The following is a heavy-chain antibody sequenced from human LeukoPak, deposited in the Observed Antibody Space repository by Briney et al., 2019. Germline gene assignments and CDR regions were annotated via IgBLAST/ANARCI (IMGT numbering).Heavy chain of an antibody. CDR1: GGSISSSSYY. V-gene: IGHV4-39*07. Sequence: SETLSLTCTVSGGSISSSSYYWGWIRQPPGKGLEWIGSIYYSGSTYYNPSLKSRVTISVDTSKNQFSLKLSSVTAADTAVYYCAREFSWSGFFDYWGQGTLVTVSS. J-gene: IGHJ4*02. D-gene: IGHD3-3*01. CDR3: AREFSWSGFFDY. CDR2: IYYSGST.